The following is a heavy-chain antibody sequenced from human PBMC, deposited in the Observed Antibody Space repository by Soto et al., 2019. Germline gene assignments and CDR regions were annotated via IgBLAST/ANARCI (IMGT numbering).Heavy chain of an antibody. V-gene: IGHV3-23*01. CDR3: AKPISGYYAPSDH. Sequence: GGSLRLSCAASGVTVSTNYMCWVRQAPGKGLEWVSVISDSGGSTYYADSVRGRFTISRDNSKSTLFLQMNSLRGDDTAIYYCAKPISGYYAPSDHWGQGTQVTVSS. CDR2: ISDSGGST. J-gene: IGHJ4*02. D-gene: IGHD3-22*01. CDR1: GVTVSTNY.